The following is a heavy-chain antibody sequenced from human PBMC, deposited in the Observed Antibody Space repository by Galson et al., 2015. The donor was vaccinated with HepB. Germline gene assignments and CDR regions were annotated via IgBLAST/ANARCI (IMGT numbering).Heavy chain of an antibody. CDR2: ISAYNGNT. CDR1: GYTFTSYG. Sequence: SVKVSCKASGYTFTSYGISWVRQAPGQGLEWMGWISAYNGNTNYAQKLQGRVTMTTDTSTSTAYMELRSLRSDDTAVYYCARDHYYDSSGYPYYFDYWGQGTLVTVSS. V-gene: IGHV1-18*04. J-gene: IGHJ4*02. CDR3: ARDHYYDSSGYPYYFDY. D-gene: IGHD3-22*01.